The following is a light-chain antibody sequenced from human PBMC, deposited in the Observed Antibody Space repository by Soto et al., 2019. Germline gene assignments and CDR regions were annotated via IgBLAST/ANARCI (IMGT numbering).Light chain of an antibody. V-gene: IGKV3-15*01. CDR3: QQYNIWPT. CDR2: GAS. CDR1: QSVRSD. Sequence: EIVMTQSPATLSVSPGERATLSCRASQSVRSDLAWYQQKPGQAPRLLIYGASTRATGIPARFSGSGSGTEFTLTVSSLQSEDSAVYYCQQYNIWPTFGQGTKVDIK. J-gene: IGKJ1*01.